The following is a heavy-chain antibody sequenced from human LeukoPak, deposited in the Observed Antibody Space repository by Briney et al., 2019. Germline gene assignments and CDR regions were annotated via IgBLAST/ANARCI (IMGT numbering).Heavy chain of an antibody. CDR3: AKTGTPWYYFDY. J-gene: IGHJ4*02. V-gene: IGHV3-23*01. CDR1: GFTLSSYA. CDR2: ISGSGGST. D-gene: IGHD6-13*01. Sequence: GGSLRLSCAAFGFTLSSYAMSWVRQAPGKGLEWVSVISGSGGSTDYADSVKGRFTISRDNSKNTLYLQMNSLRAEDTAVYYCAKTGTPWYYFDYWGQGTLVTVSS.